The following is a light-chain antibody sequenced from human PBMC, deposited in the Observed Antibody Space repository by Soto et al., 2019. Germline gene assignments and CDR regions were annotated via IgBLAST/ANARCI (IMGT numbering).Light chain of an antibody. Sequence: EIVLTQSPGTLSLSPGGRATLSCRASQSVSSSSLSWYQQKPGQAPRLLIYDTSSRATDIPDRFSGSGSGTDFTLTISRLEPEDFTVYYCQQRSNWPRTFGQGTKLEIK. J-gene: IGKJ2*01. CDR3: QQRSNWPRT. V-gene: IGKV3D-20*02. CDR1: QSVSSSS. CDR2: DTS.